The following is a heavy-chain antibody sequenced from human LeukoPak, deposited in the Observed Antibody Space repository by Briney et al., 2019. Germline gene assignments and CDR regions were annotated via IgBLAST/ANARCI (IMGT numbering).Heavy chain of an antibody. J-gene: IGHJ4*02. CDR2: ISGSGGST. D-gene: IGHD3-22*01. CDR1: GFTVSSNY. CDR3: AKVGNYYDSSGYCPFDY. Sequence: PGGSLILSCAASGFTVSSNYMSWVRQAPGKGLEWVSAISGSGGSTYYADSVKGRFTISRDNSKNTLYLQMNSLRAEDTAVYYCAKVGNYYDSSGYCPFDYWGQGTLVTVSS. V-gene: IGHV3-23*01.